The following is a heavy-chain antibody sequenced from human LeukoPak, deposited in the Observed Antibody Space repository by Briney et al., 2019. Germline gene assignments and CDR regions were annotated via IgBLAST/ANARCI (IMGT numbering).Heavy chain of an antibody. Sequence: SETLSLTCAVYGGSFSGYDSSWIRQPPGKGLEGSGEINHSGSTNYNPSLKSRVTISVDTPKNQFSLKLSSLTAADTAVYYCARGEDYGGKSRWFDPWGQGTLVTVSS. J-gene: IGHJ5*02. D-gene: IGHD4-23*01. CDR1: GGSFSGYD. CDR3: ARGEDYGGKSRWFDP. V-gene: IGHV4-34*01. CDR2: INHSGST.